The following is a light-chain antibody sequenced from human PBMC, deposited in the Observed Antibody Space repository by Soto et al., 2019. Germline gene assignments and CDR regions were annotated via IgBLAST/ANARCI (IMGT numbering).Light chain of an antibody. CDR2: RNN. Sequence: QSALTQPPSASGTPGQRVNISCSGSSSNIGSNYVYWYRQFPGTAPKLLIQRNNQRPSGVPARFSCSKSGTYASLAISGLRSEDEADYYCGGWDDSLSGPVFGGGTQLTVL. V-gene: IGLV1-47*01. CDR3: GGWDDSLSGPV. CDR1: SSNIGSNY. J-gene: IGLJ2*01.